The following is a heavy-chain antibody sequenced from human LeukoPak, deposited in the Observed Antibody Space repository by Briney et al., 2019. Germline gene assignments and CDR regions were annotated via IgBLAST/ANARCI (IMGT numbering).Heavy chain of an antibody. CDR2: ISGSGGST. Sequence: GGSLRLSCAASGFTFSSYGMHWVRQAPGKGLEWVSAISGSGGSTYYADSVKGRFTISRDNSKNTLYLQMNSLRAEDTAVYYCAKDDDDYYDSSGYSVYWGQGTLVTVSS. D-gene: IGHD3-22*01. J-gene: IGHJ4*02. CDR3: AKDDDDYYDSSGYSVY. V-gene: IGHV3-23*01. CDR1: GFTFSSYG.